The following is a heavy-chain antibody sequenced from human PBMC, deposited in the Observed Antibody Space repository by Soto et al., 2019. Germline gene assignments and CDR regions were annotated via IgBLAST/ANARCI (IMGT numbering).Heavy chain of an antibody. CDR2: IWYDGSNK. J-gene: IGHJ4*02. CDR1: GFTFSSYG. V-gene: IGHV3-33*01. CDR3: ARGSPRNTDFEY. Sequence: GGSLRLSCAASGFTFSSYGMHWVRQAPGKGLEWVAVIWYDGSNKYYADSVKGRFTISRDNSKNTLYLQMNSLRAEDTAVYYCARGSPRNTDFEYWGQGTLVTVSS. D-gene: IGHD1-1*01.